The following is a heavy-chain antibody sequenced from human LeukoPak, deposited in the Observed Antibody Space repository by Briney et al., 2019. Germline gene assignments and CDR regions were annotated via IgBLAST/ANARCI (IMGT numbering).Heavy chain of an antibody. J-gene: IGHJ4*02. V-gene: IGHV3-23*01. D-gene: IGHD2-2*01. CDR2: ISGSGGST. CDR1: GFTFSSYS. Sequence: GGSLSLSCAASGFTFSSYSMSWARQAPGRGLEWLSGISGSGGSTDYADSVKGRFTISRDNSKNTLYLQMNSLRAEDTAVYYCAKDPGYQVVYCFDYWGQGTLVTVSS. CDR3: AKDPGYQVVYCFDY.